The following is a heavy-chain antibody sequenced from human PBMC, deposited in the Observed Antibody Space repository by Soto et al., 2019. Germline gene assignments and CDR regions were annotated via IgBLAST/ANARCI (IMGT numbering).Heavy chain of an antibody. CDR3: ARGGGHCSSTSCYYYYYYGMDV. J-gene: IGHJ6*02. CDR1: GYTFTSYA. CDR2: IDAGNGNT. D-gene: IGHD2-2*01. V-gene: IGHV1-3*01. Sequence: ASVKVSCKASGYTFTSYAMHCVRQAPGQRLEWMGWIDAGNGNTKYSQKFQDRVTITRDTSASTAYMELSSLRSEDTAVYYCARGGGHCSSTSCYYYYYYGMDVWGQGTTVTVSS.